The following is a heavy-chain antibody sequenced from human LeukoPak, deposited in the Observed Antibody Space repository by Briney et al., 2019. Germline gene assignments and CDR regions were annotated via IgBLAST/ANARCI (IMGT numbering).Heavy chain of an antibody. J-gene: IGHJ4*02. V-gene: IGHV3-23*01. CDR1: GFTFSSYA. Sequence: GGSLRLSCAASGFTFSSYAMSWVRQAPGKGLKWISTIKGSDGSTYFADSVKGRYTISRDNSKNTLYLQMDSLRAEDTAIYYCAKDLGPSVGTTPFDFWGQGTLVTVSS. CDR2: IKGSDGST. CDR3: AKDLGPSVGTTPFDF. D-gene: IGHD1-26*01.